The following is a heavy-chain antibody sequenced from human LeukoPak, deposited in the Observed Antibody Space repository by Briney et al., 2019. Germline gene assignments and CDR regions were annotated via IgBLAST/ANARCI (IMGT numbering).Heavy chain of an antibody. CDR1: GGSISSYY. D-gene: IGHD5-24*01. Sequence: SETLSLTCTVSGGSISSYYWTWIRQPPEKELEWIGYIYYTGSPWYNPSLKSRVTISLDTSKNQFSLKLSSVTAADSAVYYCARGDGYRYNYWGQGTLVTVSS. J-gene: IGHJ4*02. CDR3: ARGDGYRYNY. V-gene: IGHV4-59*01. CDR2: IYYTGSP.